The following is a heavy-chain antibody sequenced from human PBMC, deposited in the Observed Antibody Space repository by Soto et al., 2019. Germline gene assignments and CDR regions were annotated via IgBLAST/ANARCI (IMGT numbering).Heavy chain of an antibody. J-gene: IGHJ4*02. Sequence: QVQLVQSGAEVKKPGSSVKVSCKASGGTFSSYAISWVRQAPGQGREWMGGSIASFGTANYAQKFQGRVTITAGKSTSTAYMELSSLRSEDTAVYYCARGAAMYYYDSSGYYSSFDYWGQGTLVTVSS. V-gene: IGHV1-69*06. D-gene: IGHD3-22*01. CDR2: SIASFGTA. CDR3: ARGAAMYYYDSSGYYSSFDY. CDR1: GGTFSSYA.